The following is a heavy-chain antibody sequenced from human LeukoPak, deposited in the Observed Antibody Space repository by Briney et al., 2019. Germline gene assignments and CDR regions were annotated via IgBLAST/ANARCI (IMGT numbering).Heavy chain of an antibody. Sequence: PSETLSLTCTVSGCSISSGDYYWSWMRQPPGKGLERIGYIYQNGSTFYNPSLKSRVTISVDRSKTQFSLKLSSVTAADTAVYYCARDGSSSWSWYYWGQGTLVTVSS. D-gene: IGHD6-13*01. V-gene: IGHV4-30-2*01. CDR3: ARDGSSSWSWYY. CDR2: IYQNGST. CDR1: GCSISSGDYY. J-gene: IGHJ4*02.